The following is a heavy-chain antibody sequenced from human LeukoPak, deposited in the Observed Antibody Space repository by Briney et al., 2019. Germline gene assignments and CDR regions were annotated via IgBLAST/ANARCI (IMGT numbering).Heavy chain of an antibody. CDR1: GGSISSSSYY. D-gene: IGHD6-13*01. Sequence: TPSETLSLTCTVSGGSISSSSYYWSWIRQPPGKGLEWIGYIYYSGSTNYNPSLKSRVTISVATSKNQFSLKLSSVTAADTAVYYCARSSPVPRGQQLVPSPEYWGQGILVTVSS. CDR3: ARSSPVPRGQQLVPSPEY. CDR2: IYYSGST. V-gene: IGHV4-61*05. J-gene: IGHJ4*02.